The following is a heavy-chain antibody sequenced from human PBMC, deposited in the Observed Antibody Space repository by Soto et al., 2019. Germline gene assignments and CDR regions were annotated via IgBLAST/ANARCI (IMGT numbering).Heavy chain of an antibody. CDR1: GFAFSSYW. Sequence: EEQLVESGGGLVQPGGSLRLSCAASGFAFSSYWMHWVRQTPGKGPVWVSRIYNDGSRTAYADSVKGRFTISRDNAKNTMYLEMSSLTVEDTAVYDCARDLSGDTTPYFDLWGQGTLVTVSS. V-gene: IGHV3-74*01. CDR3: ARDLSGDTTPYFDL. D-gene: IGHD1-1*01. CDR2: IYNDGSRT. J-gene: IGHJ4*02.